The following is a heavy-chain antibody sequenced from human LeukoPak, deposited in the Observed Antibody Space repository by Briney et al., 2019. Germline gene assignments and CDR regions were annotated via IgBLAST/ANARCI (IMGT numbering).Heavy chain of an antibody. Sequence: ASVKVSCKASGYTFTSYDTNWVRQATGQGLEWMGWMNPNSGNTGYAQKFQGRVTMTRNTSISTAYMELSSLRSEDTAVYYCARLCFISSWYGGFDYWGRGTLVTVSS. CDR2: MNPNSGNT. V-gene: IGHV1-8*01. CDR3: ARLCFISSWYGGFDY. J-gene: IGHJ4*02. D-gene: IGHD6-13*01. CDR1: GYTFTSYD.